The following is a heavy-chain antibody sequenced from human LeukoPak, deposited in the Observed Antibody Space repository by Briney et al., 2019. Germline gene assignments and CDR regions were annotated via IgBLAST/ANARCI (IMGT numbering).Heavy chain of an antibody. D-gene: IGHD3-9*01. CDR2: IYFSGGT. V-gene: IGHV4-39*07. J-gene: IGHJ4*02. CDR1: GDSISSSNCY. Sequence: SETLSLTCTVSGDSISSSNCYWGWIRQPPGKGLEWIGSIYFSGGTYYNASLKSRVTISVDTSKNQFSLKLSSVTAADTAVYYCARAQRYFDWPIGGFDYWGQGTLVTVSS. CDR3: ARAQRYFDWPIGGFDY.